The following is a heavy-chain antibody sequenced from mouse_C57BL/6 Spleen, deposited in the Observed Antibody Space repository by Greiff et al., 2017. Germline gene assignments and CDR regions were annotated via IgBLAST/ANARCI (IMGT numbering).Heavy chain of an antibody. CDR1: GYTFTSYW. CDR2: IDPSDSYT. V-gene: IGHV1-69*01. Sequence: VQLQQPGAELVMPGASVKLSCKASGYTFTSYWMHWVKQRPGQGLEWIGEIDPSDSYTNYNQKFKGKSTLTVDKSSSTAYMQLSSLTSEDSAVYYCARRGLPRYAMDYWGQGTSVTVSS. J-gene: IGHJ4*01. CDR3: ARRGLPRYAMDY. D-gene: IGHD6-1*01.